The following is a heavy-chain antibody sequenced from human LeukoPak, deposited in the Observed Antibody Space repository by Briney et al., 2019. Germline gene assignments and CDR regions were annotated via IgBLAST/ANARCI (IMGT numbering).Heavy chain of an antibody. CDR1: GFTFSNSA. CDR3: ARDPEYSSSSSWFDP. V-gene: IGHV3-23*01. Sequence: GGSLRLSCAASGFTFSNSAMSWVRQAPGKGLEWVSTLSGSGITTYYADSVKGRFTISRDNSKNTLYLQMNSLRAEDTAVYYCARDPEYSSSSSWFDPWGQGTLVTVSS. J-gene: IGHJ5*02. CDR2: LSGSGITT. D-gene: IGHD6-6*01.